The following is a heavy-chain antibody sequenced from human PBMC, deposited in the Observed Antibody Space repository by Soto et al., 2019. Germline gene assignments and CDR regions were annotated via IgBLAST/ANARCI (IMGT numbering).Heavy chain of an antibody. J-gene: IGHJ4*02. D-gene: IGHD3-16*02. CDR3: ATLYDYIWGSYRRPPYDFDY. CDR2: ISGTGYT. Sequence: EVQLLESGGTLVQPGGSLRLSCAASGFTFGTYAMTWVRQAPEKGLEWVSAISGTGYTYYADSVRGRFTVSRDNSENTLYLQMNNLRAEDTAVYYCATLYDYIWGSYRRPPYDFDYWGQGTLVTVSS. V-gene: IGHV3-23*01. CDR1: GFTFGTYA.